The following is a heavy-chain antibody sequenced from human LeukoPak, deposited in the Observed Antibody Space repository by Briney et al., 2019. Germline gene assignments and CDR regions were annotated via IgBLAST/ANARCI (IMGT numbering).Heavy chain of an antibody. Sequence: ASVKVSCKVSGYSLSELSMHWVRQAPGKGLEWMGGFDPEDGETLYGQKFQGRVTISEDTSTDTAYMELTSLSSEDTALYYCAMTDRYAGRPFDYWGQGTLVTVSS. CDR1: GYSLSELS. J-gene: IGHJ4*02. D-gene: IGHD3-9*01. V-gene: IGHV1-24*01. CDR3: AMTDRYAGRPFDY. CDR2: FDPEDGET.